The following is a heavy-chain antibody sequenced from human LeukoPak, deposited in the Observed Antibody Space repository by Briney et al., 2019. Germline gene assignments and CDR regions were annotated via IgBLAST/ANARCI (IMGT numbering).Heavy chain of an antibody. CDR3: AKIRDGYGAF. V-gene: IGHV4-39*07. D-gene: IGHD5-24*01. CDR1: GGSISSGGYY. Sequence: SETLSLTRTVSGGSISSGGYYWSWIRQPPGKGLEWIGSIYHSGSTYYNPSLKSRVTISVDTSKNQFSLKLSSVTAADTAVYYCAKIRDGYGAFWGQGTLVTVSS. CDR2: IYHSGST. J-gene: IGHJ4*02.